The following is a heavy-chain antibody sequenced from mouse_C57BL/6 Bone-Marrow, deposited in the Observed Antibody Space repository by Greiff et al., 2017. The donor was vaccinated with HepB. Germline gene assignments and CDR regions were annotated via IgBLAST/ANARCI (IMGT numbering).Heavy chain of an antibody. D-gene: IGHD2-12*01. CDR2: IDPSDSYT. V-gene: IGHV1-69*01. CDR3: ARKIRRPYYYAMDY. CDR1: GYTFTSYW. J-gene: IGHJ4*01. Sequence: QVQLQQPGAELVMPGASVKLSCKASGYTFTSYWMHWVKQRPGQGLEWIGEIDPSDSYTNYNQKFKGKSTLTVDKSSSTAYMQLSSLTSEDSAVYYCARKIRRPYYYAMDYWGQGTSVTVAS.